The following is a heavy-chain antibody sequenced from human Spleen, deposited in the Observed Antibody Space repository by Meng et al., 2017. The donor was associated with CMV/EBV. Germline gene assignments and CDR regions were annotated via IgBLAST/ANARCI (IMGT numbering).Heavy chain of an antibody. CDR1: GGPINTSRSS. Sequence: SETLSLTCTVSGGPINTSRSSWGWIRQPPGKGLEWIGTFFYSGSTYYNPSLKSRVALSVDTSKNQFSLKLSSVTAADTAVYYCARGRRGMITFGGVRYYYGMDVWGQGTTVTVSS. V-gene: IGHV4-39*07. CDR2: FFYSGST. D-gene: IGHD3-16*01. CDR3: ARGRRGMITFGGVRYYYGMDV. J-gene: IGHJ6*02.